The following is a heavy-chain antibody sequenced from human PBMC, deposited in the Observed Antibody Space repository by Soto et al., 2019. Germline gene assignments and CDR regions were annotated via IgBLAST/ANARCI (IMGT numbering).Heavy chain of an antibody. CDR3: ARGPLGYCSSTSCYESGFDY. D-gene: IGHD2-2*03. CDR1: GYTFTSYA. J-gene: IGHJ4*02. V-gene: IGHV1-3*01. Sequence: QVQLVQSGAEVKKPGASVKVSCKASGYTFTSYAMHWVRQAPGQRLEGMVCINAGNGNTKYSQKFHGRVTISRDTSASTAYMELSSLRSEDTAVYYCARGPLGYCSSTSCYESGFDYWGQGTLVTVSS. CDR2: INAGNGNT.